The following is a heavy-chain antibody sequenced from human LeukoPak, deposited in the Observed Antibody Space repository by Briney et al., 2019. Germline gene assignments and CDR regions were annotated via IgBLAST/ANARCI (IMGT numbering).Heavy chain of an antibody. CDR1: GYTFTGYY. CDR2: INPNSGGT. CDR3: AREDCSGGSCHPDY. J-gene: IGHJ4*02. D-gene: IGHD2-15*01. V-gene: IGHV1-2*02. Sequence: ASVKVSCKASGYTFTGYYMHWVRQAPGQGLEWMGWINPNSGGTNYAQKFQGRVTMTRDTSISTAYMELSRPRSDDTAVYYCAREDCSGGSCHPDYWGQGTLVTVSS.